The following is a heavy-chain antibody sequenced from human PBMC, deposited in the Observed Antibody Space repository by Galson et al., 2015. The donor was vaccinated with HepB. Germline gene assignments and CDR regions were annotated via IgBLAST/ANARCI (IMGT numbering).Heavy chain of an antibody. CDR3: ARAGAAAGTDYYYYGMDV. D-gene: IGHD6-13*01. CDR1: GDSVSSNSAA. V-gene: IGHV6-1*01. J-gene: IGHJ6*02. Sequence: CAISGDSVSSNSAAWNWIRQSPSRGLEWLGRTYYRSKWYNDYAVSVKSRITINPDTSKNQFSLQLNSVTPEDTAEYYCARAGAAAGTDYYYYGMDVWGQGTTVTVSS. CDR2: TYYRSKWYN.